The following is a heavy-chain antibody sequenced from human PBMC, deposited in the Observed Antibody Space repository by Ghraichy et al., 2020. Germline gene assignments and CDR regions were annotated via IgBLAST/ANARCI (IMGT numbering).Heavy chain of an antibody. Sequence: GESLNISCAASGFTFSSYAMSWVRQAPGKGLEWVADISGRGGSPYYADSVKGRFTISRDISKNTLHLQMNSLRAEDTAVYYCAKAVGADRPYYFDYWGQGTLVTVSS. CDR1: GFTFSSYA. CDR2: ISGRGGSP. CDR3: AKAVGADRPYYFDY. D-gene: IGHD1-26*01. V-gene: IGHV3-23*01. J-gene: IGHJ4*02.